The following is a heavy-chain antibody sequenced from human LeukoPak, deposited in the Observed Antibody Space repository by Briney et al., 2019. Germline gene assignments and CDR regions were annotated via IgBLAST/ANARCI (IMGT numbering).Heavy chain of an antibody. CDR2: IYHSGST. Sequence: SETLSLTCAVSGGSISSSNWWSWIRQPPGKGLEWIGEIYHSGSTNYNPSLKSRVTISVDKSKNQFSLKLSSVTAADTAVYYCARDGTYYDILTGYYTGKSGFDYWGQGTLVTVSS. V-gene: IGHV4-4*02. J-gene: IGHJ4*02. D-gene: IGHD3-9*01. CDR1: GGSISSSNW. CDR3: ARDGTYYDILTGYYTGKSGFDY.